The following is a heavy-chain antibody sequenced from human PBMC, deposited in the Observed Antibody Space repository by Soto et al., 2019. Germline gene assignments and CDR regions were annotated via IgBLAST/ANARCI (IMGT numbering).Heavy chain of an antibody. J-gene: IGHJ4*02. Sequence: QVQLVESGGGVVQPGRSLRVSCTASGFTFSDYAMHWVRQAPGKGLEWVALIWYDGSKIYYADSVKGRFTISRDNSKNTVYLQLNILRAEDTAVYYCARVYGDYAPDHWGQGTLVTVSS. CDR2: IWYDGSKI. D-gene: IGHD4-17*01. V-gene: IGHV3-33*01. CDR3: ARVYGDYAPDH. CDR1: GFTFSDYA.